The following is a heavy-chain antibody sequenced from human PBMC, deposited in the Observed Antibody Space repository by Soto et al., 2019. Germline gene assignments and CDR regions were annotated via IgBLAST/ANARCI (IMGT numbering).Heavy chain of an antibody. J-gene: IGHJ4*02. CDR3: ARDSCSGGSCYSVYYFDY. CDR2: IWYDGSNQ. Sequence: PGGSLRLSCAASGFTFSSYGMHWVRQAPGKGLEWVAFIWYDGSNQYYADSVKGRFTISRDNAKKTLYLQMSSLRAEDTAVYSCARDSCSGGSCYSVYYFDYWGQGTLVTVSS. V-gene: IGHV3-33*01. CDR1: GFTFSSYG. D-gene: IGHD2-15*01.